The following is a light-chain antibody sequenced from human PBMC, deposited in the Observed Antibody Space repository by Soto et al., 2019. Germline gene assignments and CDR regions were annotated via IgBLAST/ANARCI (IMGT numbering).Light chain of an antibody. CDR3: SSYAGSKNLV. V-gene: IGLV2-8*01. CDR1: SSDVGAYNY. CDR2: EVT. J-gene: IGLJ2*01. Sequence: QSALTQPPSASGSPGQSVTISCTGTSSDVGAYNYVSWYQQHPGKAPKLMIYEVTKRPSGVPDRFSGSKSGNTASLTASGLQAEDEADYYCSSYAGSKNLVFGGGTKVTVL.